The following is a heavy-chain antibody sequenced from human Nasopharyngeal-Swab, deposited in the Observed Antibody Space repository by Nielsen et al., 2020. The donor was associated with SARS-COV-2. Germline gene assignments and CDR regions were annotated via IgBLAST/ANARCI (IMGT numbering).Heavy chain of an antibody. D-gene: IGHD2-15*01. V-gene: IGHV3-74*01. CDR1: GFTFSSYW. CDR3: GRAGYYRIDY. J-gene: IGHJ4*02. CDR2: VNSDGSTK. Sequence: GGSLRLSCSASGFTFSSYWMQWVRQAPGKGLELVARVNSDGSTKNHADSLQGRFSISRDNVKNEVYLQVSGLRGEDTAVYYCGRAGYYRIDYWGQGTLVTVSS.